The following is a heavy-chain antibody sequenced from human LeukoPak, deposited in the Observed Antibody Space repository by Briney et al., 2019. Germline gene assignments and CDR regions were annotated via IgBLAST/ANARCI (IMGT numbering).Heavy chain of an antibody. D-gene: IGHD3-16*02. J-gene: IGHJ3*02. CDR2: ISSDGTNK. Sequence: GGSLRLSCAASGFTFSSYAMHWVRQAPGKGLEWVAVISSDGTNKYYKDSVQGRFTISRDSSKNTLYLQMNSLRAEDTAVYYCARQGGLIDAFDIWGQGTMVTVSS. CDR1: GFTFSSYA. CDR3: ARQGGLIDAFDI. V-gene: IGHV3-30-3*01.